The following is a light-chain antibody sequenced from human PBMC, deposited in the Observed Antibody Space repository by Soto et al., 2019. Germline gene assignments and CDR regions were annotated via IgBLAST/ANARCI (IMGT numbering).Light chain of an antibody. CDR1: QSVSSNF. CDR3: QHYGSSPWT. Sequence: EIVLTQSPGTLSLSPGERATLSCRASQSVSSNFLAWYQQKPGQPPRLLIYGASSRATGLPDRFSGSGSGSDFTLTISRLESEDFAVYYCQHYGSSPWTFGQGTEVEIK. CDR2: GAS. J-gene: IGKJ1*01. V-gene: IGKV3-20*01.